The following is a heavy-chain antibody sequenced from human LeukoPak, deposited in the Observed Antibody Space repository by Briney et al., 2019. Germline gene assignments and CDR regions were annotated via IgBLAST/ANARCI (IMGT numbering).Heavy chain of an antibody. CDR2: INANSGGT. CDR1: GYTFTGYY. D-gene: IGHD6-19*01. J-gene: IGHJ4*02. V-gene: IGHV1-2*02. Sequence: GASVKVSCKASGYTFTGYYMHWVRQAPGQGLEWMGWINANSGGTNYAQKFQGRVTMTRDTSISTAYMELSRLRSDDTAVYYCARGAPMYSSGWYGRDYWGQGTLVTVSS. CDR3: ARGAPMYSSGWYGRDY.